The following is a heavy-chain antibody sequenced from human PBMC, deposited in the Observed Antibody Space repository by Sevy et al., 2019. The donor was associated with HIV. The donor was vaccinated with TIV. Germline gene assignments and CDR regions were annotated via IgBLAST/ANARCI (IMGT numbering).Heavy chain of an antibody. D-gene: IGHD2-2*01. CDR1: GGSISSSNYY. V-gene: IGHV4-39*01. CDR3: ARDHLLSLAYCWFDP. Sequence: SETLSLTCTASGGSISSSNYYWGWIRQSPGKGLEWIGSIFYTGTTHYNPSLKSRVTISVDTSKNQFSLKLSSVTAADTAVYYGARDHLLSLAYCWFDPWGQGTLVTVSS. CDR2: IFYTGTT. J-gene: IGHJ5*02.